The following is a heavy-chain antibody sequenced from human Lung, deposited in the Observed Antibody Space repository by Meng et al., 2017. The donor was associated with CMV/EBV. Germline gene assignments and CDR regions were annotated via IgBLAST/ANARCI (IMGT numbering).Heavy chain of an antibody. CDR3: AREPRSYYSRSTGIDV. CDR1: GDTCTSYG. V-gene: IGHV1-18*01. Sequence: ASXXVFXKTSGDTCTSYGISWVRQAPGQGLEGMGWISVYTDNTSSAQKYQGRLTMTTDTSTSTAYMEVRSRRSDDTAVYSCAREPRSYYSRSTGIDVWGQGXLVTVSS. D-gene: IGHD6-6*01. J-gene: IGHJ4*02. CDR2: ISVYTDNT.